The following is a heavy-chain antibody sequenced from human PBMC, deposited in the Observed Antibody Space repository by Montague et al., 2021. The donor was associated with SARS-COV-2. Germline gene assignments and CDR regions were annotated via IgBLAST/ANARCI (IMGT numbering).Heavy chain of an antibody. V-gene: IGHV3-30*03. D-gene: IGHD3-9*01. CDR1: GFTFSSYG. Sequence: FLSLSCAASGFTFSSYGMAWVRQPAGRGLEWVSFISYDGGNEHYTDSVKGRFTISRDNSTDTLSLQMNNLRAEDTAIYFCARQGHFDWYYYFDSWGQGALVAVSS. CDR3: ARQGHFDWYYYFDS. J-gene: IGHJ4*02. CDR2: ISYDGGNE.